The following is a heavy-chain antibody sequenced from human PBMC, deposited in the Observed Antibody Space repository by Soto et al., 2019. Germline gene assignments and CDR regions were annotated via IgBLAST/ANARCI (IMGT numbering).Heavy chain of an antibody. V-gene: IGHV4-59*01. CDR2: IYYSGST. CDR1: GGSISSYY. CDR3: ARLAARPRDWFDP. J-gene: IGHJ5*02. D-gene: IGHD6-6*01. Sequence: SETLSLTCTVSGGSISSYYWSWIRQPPGKGLEWIGYIYYSGSTNYNPSLKSRVTISVDTSKNQFSLKLSSVTAADTAVYYCARLAARPRDWFDPWGQGTLVTVSS.